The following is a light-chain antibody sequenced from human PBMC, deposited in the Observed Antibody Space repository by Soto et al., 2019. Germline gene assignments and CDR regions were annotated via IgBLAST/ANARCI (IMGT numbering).Light chain of an antibody. V-gene: IGKV1-12*01. Sequence: DIQMTQSPSSVSASVGDRVTITCRASQGISNWLAWYQQMPGKAPKLLIYAASSLQRGVPSRFSGSESGTHFTLTISSLQPEDFATYYCQHTYSTPYTFGQGTKVDIK. J-gene: IGKJ2*01. CDR3: QHTYSTPYT. CDR2: AAS. CDR1: QGISNW.